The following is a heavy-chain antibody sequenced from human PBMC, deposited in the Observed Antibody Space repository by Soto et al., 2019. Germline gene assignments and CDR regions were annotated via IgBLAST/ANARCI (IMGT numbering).Heavy chain of an antibody. Sequence: ASVKVSCKASGYTFTSYGISWVRQAPGQGLEWMGWISAYNGNTNYAQKLQGRVTISVDMSKNQFSLKLSSVTAADTAVYYCARGRPTYYYGSGSYQSGNWFDPWGQGTLVTVSS. J-gene: IGHJ5*02. V-gene: IGHV1-18*01. D-gene: IGHD3-10*01. CDR1: GYTFTSYG. CDR3: ARGRPTYYYGSGSYQSGNWFDP. CDR2: ISAYNGNT.